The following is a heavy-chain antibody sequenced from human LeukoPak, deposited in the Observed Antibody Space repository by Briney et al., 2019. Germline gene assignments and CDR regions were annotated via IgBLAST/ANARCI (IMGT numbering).Heavy chain of an antibody. Sequence: GGSLRLSCAASGFTFSRHGMHWVRQAPGKGLEWVAFIRNDGGNEYYSDSVKGRFTISRDNSKNTLYLQMNSLRAEDTAVYYCAKGMVRGEEHYYYYMDVWGKGTTVTVSS. J-gene: IGHJ6*03. D-gene: IGHD3-10*01. CDR1: GFTFSRHG. V-gene: IGHV3-30*02. CDR2: IRNDGGNE. CDR3: AKGMVRGEEHYYYYMDV.